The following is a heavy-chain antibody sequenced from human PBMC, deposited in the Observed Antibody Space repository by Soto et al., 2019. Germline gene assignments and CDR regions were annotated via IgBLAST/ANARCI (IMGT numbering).Heavy chain of an antibody. V-gene: IGHV4-59*01. Sequence: PSETLSLTCTVSGGSISSYYWSWIRQPPGKGLEWIGYIYYSGSTNYNPSLKSRVTISVDTSKNQFSLKLSSVTAADTAVYYCARAVSYGGYYYYGMDVWGQGTTVTV. J-gene: IGHJ6*02. D-gene: IGHD1-26*01. CDR1: GGSISSYY. CDR2: IYYSGST. CDR3: ARAVSYGGYYYYGMDV.